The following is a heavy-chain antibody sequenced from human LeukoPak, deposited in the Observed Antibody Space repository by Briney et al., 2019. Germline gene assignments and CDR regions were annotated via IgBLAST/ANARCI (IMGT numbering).Heavy chain of an antibody. Sequence: ASVKVSCKASGYTFTSYYMHWVRQAPGQGFEWMGIINPSGGSTSYAQKFQGRVTMTRDTSTSTVYMELSSLRSEDTAVYYCARLSSGYSLNLNYYGMDVWGQGTTVTVSS. CDR1: GYTFTSYY. CDR2: INPSGGST. CDR3: ARLSSGYSLNLNYYGMDV. V-gene: IGHV1-46*01. J-gene: IGHJ6*02. D-gene: IGHD3-22*01.